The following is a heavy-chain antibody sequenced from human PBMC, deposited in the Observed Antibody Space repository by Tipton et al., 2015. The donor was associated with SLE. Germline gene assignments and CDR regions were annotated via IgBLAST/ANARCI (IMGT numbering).Heavy chain of an antibody. V-gene: IGHV4-34*01. CDR1: GGSITGYD. J-gene: IGHJ3*02. CDR3: ARVRGGWANDASDI. CDR2: INHTGRT. D-gene: IGHD6-19*01. Sequence: GLVKPSETLSLSCSVSGGSITGYDEFWAWIRQSPGKGLEWIGEINHTGRTNYSPSLKSRVTTSFDRSKNQFSLNLNSVTAADTATYYCARVRGGWANDASDIWGQGTMVTVSS.